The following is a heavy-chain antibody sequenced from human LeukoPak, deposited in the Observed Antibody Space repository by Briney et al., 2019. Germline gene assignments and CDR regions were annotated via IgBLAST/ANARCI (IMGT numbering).Heavy chain of an antibody. J-gene: IGHJ5*02. CDR1: GGSISSYY. CDR2: IYYSGST. V-gene: IGHV4-59*08. D-gene: IGHD5-18*01. CDR3: LNSGSNYEAVS. Sequence: SETLSLTCIVSGGSISSYYWSWIRQPPGKGLEWIGYIYYSGSTNYNPSLKSRVTISVDTSKNQFSLKLSSVSAADTAFYFCLNSGSNYEAVSWGQGTLVTVSS.